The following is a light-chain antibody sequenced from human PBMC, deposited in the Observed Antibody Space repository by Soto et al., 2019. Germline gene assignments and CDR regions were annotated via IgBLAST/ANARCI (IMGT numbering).Light chain of an antibody. Sequence: ENVLTQSPGTLSLSPGEGATLSCTASQSVSTSYLAWYQHKRGQAPRLLIYGTSTRATGIPDRFSGSGSGKDFTLTISRLEPEDFAVYYCQQYGSFPLTFGGGTKVEI. CDR2: GTS. CDR3: QQYGSFPLT. V-gene: IGKV3-20*01. J-gene: IGKJ4*01. CDR1: QSVSTSY.